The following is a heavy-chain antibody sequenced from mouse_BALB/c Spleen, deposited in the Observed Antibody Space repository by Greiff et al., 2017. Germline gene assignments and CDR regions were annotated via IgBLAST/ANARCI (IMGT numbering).Heavy chain of an antibody. D-gene: IGHD2-2*01. J-gene: IGHJ2*01. CDR3: TRGGGYDDYYFDY. CDR2: ISSGGSYT. V-gene: IGHV5-6-4*01. CDR1: GFTFSSYT. Sequence: EVKVVESGGGLVKPGGSLKLSCAASGFTFSSYTMSWVRQTPEKRLEWVATISSGGSYTYYPDSVKGRFTISRDNAKNTLYLQMSSLKSEDTAMYYCTRGGGYDDYYFDYWGQGTTLTVAS.